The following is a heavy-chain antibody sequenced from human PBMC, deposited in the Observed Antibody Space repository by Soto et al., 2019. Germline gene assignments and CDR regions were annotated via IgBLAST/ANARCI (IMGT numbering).Heavy chain of an antibody. D-gene: IGHD5-12*01. CDR1: GFTFANYV. CDR2: ITSDGGTT. V-gene: IGHV3-74*01. CDR3: VRDKDGYNC. J-gene: IGHJ3*01. Sequence: EVQLVESGGDLVQPGGSLRLSCAASGFTFANYVMHWVRQVSGKGLVWVSRITSDGGTTHYADSVKGRFTISRDNAKNTLYLQMNSLRVEDTALYYCVRDKDGYNCWGQGTMVTVSS.